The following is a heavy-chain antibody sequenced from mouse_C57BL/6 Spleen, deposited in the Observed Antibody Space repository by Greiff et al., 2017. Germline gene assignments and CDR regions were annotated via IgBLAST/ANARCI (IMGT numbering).Heavy chain of an antibody. CDR3: ARFSQLGRGGYFDY. CDR1: GYSFTGYY. Sequence: VQLKQSGPELVKPGASVKISCKASGYSFTGYYMNWVKQSPEKSLEWIGEINPSTGGTTYNQKFKAKATLTVDKSSSTAYMQLKSLTSEDSAVYYCARFSQLGRGGYFDYWGQGTTLTVSS. CDR2: INPSTGGT. V-gene: IGHV1-42*01. J-gene: IGHJ2*01. D-gene: IGHD4-1*02.